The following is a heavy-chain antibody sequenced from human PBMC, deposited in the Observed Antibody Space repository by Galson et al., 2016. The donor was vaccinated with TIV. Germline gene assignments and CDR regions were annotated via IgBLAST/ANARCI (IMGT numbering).Heavy chain of an antibody. CDR1: GGSLSSYY. Sequence: ETLSLTCTVSGGSLSSYYWSWIRQPAGKGLEWIGRIYSSGNTNYNPSLKSRVTMSVDTSKNQFSLTLTAVTAADTAVYCCARASGSPTRFDWGQGTLVTVSS. V-gene: IGHV4-4*07. CDR3: ARASGSPTRFD. D-gene: IGHD3-10*01. CDR2: IYSSGNT. J-gene: IGHJ4*02.